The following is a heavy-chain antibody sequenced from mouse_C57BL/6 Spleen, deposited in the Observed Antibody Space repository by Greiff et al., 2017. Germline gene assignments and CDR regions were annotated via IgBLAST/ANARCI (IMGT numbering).Heavy chain of an antibody. V-gene: IGHV1-42*01. D-gene: IGHD1-1*01. CDR3: ARRRDYGSSYGYFDY. CDR1: GYSFTGYY. CDR2: ITPSTGGT. J-gene: IGHJ2*01. Sequence: EVTLQESGPELVKPGASVKISCKASGYSFTGYYMNWVKQSPEKSLEWIGEITPSTGGTTYNQKFKAKATLTVDKSSSTAYMQLKSLTSEDSAVYYCARRRDYGSSYGYFDYWGQGTTLTVSS.